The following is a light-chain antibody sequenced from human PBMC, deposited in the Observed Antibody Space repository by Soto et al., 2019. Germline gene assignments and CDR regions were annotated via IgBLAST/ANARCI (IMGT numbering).Light chain of an antibody. CDR2: TAS. CDR3: LQDYSYPQT. J-gene: IGKJ1*01. V-gene: IGKV1-6*02. Sequence: IPLSQSPPSLSASVGDTVSIHCRATERIGSNLCWYQQKPGKAPALLIYTASTLQTGVPSRFSGGGYGSDFTLTIGGVQPEDFATYYCLQDYSYPQTFGQGTKVDIK. CDR1: ERIGSN.